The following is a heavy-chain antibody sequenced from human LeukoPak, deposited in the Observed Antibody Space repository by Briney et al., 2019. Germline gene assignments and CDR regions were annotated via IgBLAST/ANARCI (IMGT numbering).Heavy chain of an antibody. CDR3: ASASGYPNNWFEP. CDR2: TYNSGST. D-gene: IGHD5-12*01. Sequence: SRTLSLTCTVSGGSIGSDYWGWIRQSPGKGLEWIGYTYNSGSTKYNPSLKSRVTISVGTSKNHFSLTLGSVTAADTAVYYCASASGYPNNWFEPWGQGILVTVSS. V-gene: IGHV4-59*01. CDR1: GGSIGSDY. J-gene: IGHJ5*02.